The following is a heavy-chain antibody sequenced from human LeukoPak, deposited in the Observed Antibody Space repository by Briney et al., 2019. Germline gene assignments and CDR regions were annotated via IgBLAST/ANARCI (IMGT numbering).Heavy chain of an antibody. V-gene: IGHV1-46*01. D-gene: IGHD2-2*02. CDR1: GYTFTSYY. CDR3: ASDGIHCSSTSCHRGGNWFDP. Sequence: ASVKVSCKASGYTFTSYYMHWVRQAPGQGLEWMGIVNPSGGSTSYAQKFQGRVTMTRDTSTSTVYMELSSLRSEDTAVYYCASDGIHCSSTSCHRGGNWFDPWGQGTLVTVSS. CDR2: VNPSGGST. J-gene: IGHJ5*02.